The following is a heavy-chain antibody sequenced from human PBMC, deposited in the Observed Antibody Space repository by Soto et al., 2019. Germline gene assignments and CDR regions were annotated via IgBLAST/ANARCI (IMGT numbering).Heavy chain of an antibody. V-gene: IGHV1-18*01. CDR2: ISAYNGNT. J-gene: IGHJ6*02. Sequence: QVQLVQSGAEVKKPGASVKVSCKASGYTFTSYGISWVRQAPGQGLEWMGWISAYNGNTNYAQQLQGRVTMTTDTSTSTAYMELRTLRSDDTAVYYCARDARITIVGLLGMDVWGQGTTVTVSS. CDR1: GYTFTSYG. CDR3: ARDARITIVGLLGMDV. D-gene: IGHD3-3*01.